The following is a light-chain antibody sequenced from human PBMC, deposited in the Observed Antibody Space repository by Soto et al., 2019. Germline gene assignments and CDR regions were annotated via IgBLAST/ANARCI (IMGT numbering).Light chain of an antibody. Sequence: QSVLTQSPSASASLGASVKLTCTLSSGHSSYAIAWHQQQPEKGPRYLMKLNSDGSHSKGDGIPDRFSGSSSGAERYLTISSLQSEDEADYYCSSYTSSSTLEVFGTGTKVTVL. CDR3: SSYTSSSTLEV. V-gene: IGLV4-69*01. CDR2: LNSDGSH. CDR1: SGHSSYA. J-gene: IGLJ1*01.